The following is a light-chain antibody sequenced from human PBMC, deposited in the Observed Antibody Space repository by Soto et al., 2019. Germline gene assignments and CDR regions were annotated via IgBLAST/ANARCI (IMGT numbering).Light chain of an antibody. V-gene: IGKV1-6*01. CDR3: LQDYNYPRT. J-gene: IGKJ1*01. CDR1: QDITND. CDR2: AAS. Sequence: AIHMTQSPSSLSASVGDRVTITCRASQDITNDLGWYQQKTGKAPKLLIYAASNLQSGVPSRFSGSGSGTYFTLTISSLQPEDFATYYCLQDYNYPRTFGQGTKVEVK.